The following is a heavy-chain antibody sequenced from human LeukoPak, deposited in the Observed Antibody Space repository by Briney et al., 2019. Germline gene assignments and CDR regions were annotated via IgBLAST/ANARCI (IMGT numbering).Heavy chain of an antibody. Sequence: PSETLSLTCTVSGVSMSACYWMWIRQPPGKGLEWIGYIHYSGSTNYNPSLRSRVTISVDTSKNQSSLKLSAVTAADTAVYYCAGDYGGFEGVMDVWGQGITVTVSS. CDR1: GVSMSACY. V-gene: IGHV4-59*08. CDR3: AGDYGGFEGVMDV. D-gene: IGHD4-23*01. CDR2: IHYSGST. J-gene: IGHJ6*02.